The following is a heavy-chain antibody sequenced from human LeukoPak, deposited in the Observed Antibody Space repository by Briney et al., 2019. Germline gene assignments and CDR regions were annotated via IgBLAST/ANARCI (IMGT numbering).Heavy chain of an antibody. V-gene: IGHV3-23*01. J-gene: IGHJ1*01. CDR1: GFTFSSYA. CDR3: AKSPSSGYYLGYFQH. Sequence: QTGGSLRLSCAASGFTFSSYAMSWVRQAPGKGLEWVSAISGSGGSTYYADSVKGRFTISRDNSKNTLYLQMNSLRAEDTAVYYFAKSPSSGYYLGYFQHWGQGTLVTVSS. CDR2: ISGSGGST. D-gene: IGHD3-22*01.